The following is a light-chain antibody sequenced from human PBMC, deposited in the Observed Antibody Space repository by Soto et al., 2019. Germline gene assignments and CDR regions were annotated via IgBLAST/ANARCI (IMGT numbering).Light chain of an antibody. CDR1: QSISNY. CDR2: AAS. J-gene: IGKJ1*01. CDR3: QQSYSTPRT. Sequence: DIQMTQSPSSLSASVGDRVTITCRASQSISNYLNWYQQKPGKAPTLLMYAASSLQSGVPSRFSGSGSGTDFTLTISSLQPEDFATYYCQQSYSTPRTFGQGTKVEIK. V-gene: IGKV1-39*01.